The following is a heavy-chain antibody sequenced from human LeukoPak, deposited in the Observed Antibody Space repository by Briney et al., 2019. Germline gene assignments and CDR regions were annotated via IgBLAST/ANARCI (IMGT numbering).Heavy chain of an antibody. J-gene: IGHJ4*02. CDR2: ISYDGSNK. CDR3: AKESKETTRYYFDS. CDR1: GFTFRSYG. Sequence: PGGSLRLSCAASGFTFRSYGMRWVRQAPGKGLEWVAVISYDGSNKYYVDSVKGRFTISRDSSKNTLYLQMNSLRAEDTAVYYCAKESKETTRYYFDSWGQGTLVTVSS. V-gene: IGHV3-30*18. D-gene: IGHD4-11*01.